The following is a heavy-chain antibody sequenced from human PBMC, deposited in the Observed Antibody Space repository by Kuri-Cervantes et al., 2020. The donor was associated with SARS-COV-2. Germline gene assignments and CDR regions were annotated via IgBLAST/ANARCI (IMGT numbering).Heavy chain of an antibody. Sequence: SETLSLTCTVSGGSISSYYWSWIRQPPGKGLEWIGYIYYSGSTNYNPSLKSRVTISVDTSKNQFSLKLSSVTAADTAVYYCTAPSSTSCYFCAFDIWGQGTMVTVSS. CDR1: GGSISSYY. CDR2: IYYSGST. J-gene: IGHJ3*02. V-gene: IGHV4-59*01. CDR3: TAPSSTSCYFCAFDI. D-gene: IGHD2-2*01.